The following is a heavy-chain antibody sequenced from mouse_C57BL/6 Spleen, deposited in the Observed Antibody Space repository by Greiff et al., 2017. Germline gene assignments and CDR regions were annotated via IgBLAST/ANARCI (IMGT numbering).Heavy chain of an antibody. CDR3: ARLDSSGYLDY. CDR2: ISYDGSN. J-gene: IGHJ2*01. CDR1: GYSITSGYY. Sequence: ESGPGLVKPSQSLSLTCSVTGYSITSGYYWNWIRQFPGNKLEWMGYISYDGSNNYNPSLKNRISITRDTSKNQFFLKLNSVTTEDTATYYCARLDSSGYLDYWGQGTTLTVSS. V-gene: IGHV3-6*01. D-gene: IGHD3-2*02.